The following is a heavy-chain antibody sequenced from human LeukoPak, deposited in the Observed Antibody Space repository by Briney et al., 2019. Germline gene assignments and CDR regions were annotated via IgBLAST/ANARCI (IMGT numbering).Heavy chain of an antibody. D-gene: IGHD7-27*01. CDR3: ARNFYWGRQDY. V-gene: IGHV3-48*01. CDR1: GFTFSSYS. J-gene: IGHJ4*02. Sequence: PGGSLRLSCAASGFTFSSYSMNWVRQAPGKGLEWVSYISSSSTIYYADSVKGRFTISRDNAKNSLYLQMNSLRAEDTAVYYCARNFYWGRQDYWGQGTQVTVSS. CDR2: ISSSSTI.